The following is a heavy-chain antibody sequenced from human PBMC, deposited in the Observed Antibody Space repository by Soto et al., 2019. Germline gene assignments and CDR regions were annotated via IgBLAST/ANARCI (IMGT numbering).Heavy chain of an antibody. D-gene: IGHD3-22*01. CDR3: ARDNRPYYYDSSGSYYFDY. V-gene: IGHV3-21*01. CDR1: GFTFSSYS. J-gene: IGHJ4*02. CDR2: ISSSSSYI. Sequence: GGSLRLSCAASGFTFSSYSMKWVRQAPGKGLEWVSSISSSSSYIYYADSVKGRFTISRDNAKNSLYLQMNSLRAEDTAVYYCARDNRPYYYDSSGSYYFDYWGQGTLVTVSS.